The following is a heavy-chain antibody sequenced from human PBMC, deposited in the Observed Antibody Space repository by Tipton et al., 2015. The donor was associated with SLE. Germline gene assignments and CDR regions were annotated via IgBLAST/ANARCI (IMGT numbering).Heavy chain of an antibody. Sequence: TLSLTCTVSRGSVTTGTYYWGWIRQPPGKGLEWIGSIYYSGSTYYNPSLKSRVTISVDTSKNQFSLKLSSVTAADTAVYYCARLRWYFDLWGRGTLVTVSS. CDR2: IYYSGST. J-gene: IGHJ2*01. V-gene: IGHV4-39*07. CDR3: ARLRWYFDL. CDR1: RGSVTTGTYY.